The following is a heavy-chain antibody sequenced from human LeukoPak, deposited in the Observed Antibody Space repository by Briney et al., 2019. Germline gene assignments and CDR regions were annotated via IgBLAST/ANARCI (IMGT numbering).Heavy chain of an antibody. CDR1: GFTFSSYS. Sequence: GGSLRLTCAASGFTFSSYSMNWVRQAPGKGLEWVANIKQDGSDKYYVDSVKGRFTISRDNAKNSLYLQMNSLRAEDTAVYYCAKGHSGYDYYYYYMDVWGKGTTVTISS. CDR3: AKGHSGYDYYYYYMDV. V-gene: IGHV3-7*03. D-gene: IGHD5-12*01. CDR2: IKQDGSDK. J-gene: IGHJ6*03.